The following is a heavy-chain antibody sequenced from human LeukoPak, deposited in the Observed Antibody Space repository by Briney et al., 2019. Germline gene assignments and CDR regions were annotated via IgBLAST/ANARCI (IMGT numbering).Heavy chain of an antibody. CDR1: GYSISRGYY. CDR2: IYHSGST. D-gene: IGHD3-10*01. J-gene: IGHJ4*02. CDR3: AGWFGELSSLFAY. Sequence: SETLSLTCAVSGYSISRGYYWGWIRQPPGKGLEWIGSIYHSGSTYYSPSLKSRISISVDTSKNQFSLKVRSVTAADTAVYYWAGWFGELSSLFAYWGQGILVTVST. V-gene: IGHV4-38-2*01.